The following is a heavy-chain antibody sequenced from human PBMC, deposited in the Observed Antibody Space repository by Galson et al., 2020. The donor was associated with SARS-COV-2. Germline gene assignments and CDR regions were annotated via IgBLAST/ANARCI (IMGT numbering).Heavy chain of an antibody. CDR2: IYYSGST. D-gene: IGHD3-3*01. CDR3: ARAGLAITIFGVVSSFDY. J-gene: IGHJ4*02. CDR1: GGSISSGGYY. V-gene: IGHV4-31*03. Sequence: ETSETLSLTCTVSGGSISSGGYYWSWIRQHPGKGLEWIGYIYYSGSTYYNPSLKSRVTISVDTSKNQFSLKLSSVTAADTAVYYCARAGLAITIFGVVSSFDYWGQGTLVTVSS.